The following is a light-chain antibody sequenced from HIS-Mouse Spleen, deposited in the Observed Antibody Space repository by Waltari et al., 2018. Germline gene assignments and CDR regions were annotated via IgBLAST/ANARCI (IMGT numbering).Light chain of an antibody. Sequence: QSALTQPASVSGSPGQSITISCTGTSSAVGGYNYVSWYHIHPGKAPKLMIYDVSNRPSGVSNRFSGSKSGNTASLTISGLQAEDEADYYCSSYTSSSTLVFGGGTKLTVL. CDR2: DVS. CDR3: SSYTSSSTLV. V-gene: IGLV2-14*03. J-gene: IGLJ2*01. CDR1: SSAVGGYNY.